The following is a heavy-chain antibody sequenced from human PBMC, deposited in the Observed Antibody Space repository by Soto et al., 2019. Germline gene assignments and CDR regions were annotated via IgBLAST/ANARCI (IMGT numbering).Heavy chain of an antibody. CDR2: ISAYNGNT. D-gene: IGHD2-2*01. CDR1: GYTFTSYG. V-gene: IGHV1-18*01. Sequence: ASVKVSCKASGYTFTSYGISWVRQAPGQGLEWMGWISAYNGNTNYAQKLQGRVTMTTDTSTSTAYMELRSLRSDDTAVYYCARVSYCSSTSCYGGDPYYYYYYMDVWGKGTTVTVSS. J-gene: IGHJ6*03. CDR3: ARVSYCSSTSCYGGDPYYYYYYMDV.